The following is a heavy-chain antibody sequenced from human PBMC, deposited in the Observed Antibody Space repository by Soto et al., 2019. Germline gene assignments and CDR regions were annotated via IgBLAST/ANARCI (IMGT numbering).Heavy chain of an antibody. D-gene: IGHD1-1*01. Sequence: ASVKVSCKASGGRFSTYAFNWVRQAPGQGLEWLGGIITFFGAAMYAQKFQGRVTITADEFTTTVYMELSSLTSEDTAVYYCARGGKERFRGPGMDVWGQGTTVTVSS. V-gene: IGHV1-69*13. CDR3: ARGGKERFRGPGMDV. J-gene: IGHJ6*02. CDR1: GGRFSTYA. CDR2: IITFFGAA.